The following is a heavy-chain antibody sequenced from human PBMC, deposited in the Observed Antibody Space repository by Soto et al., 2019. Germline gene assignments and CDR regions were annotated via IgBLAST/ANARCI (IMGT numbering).Heavy chain of an antibody. D-gene: IGHD1-1*01. Sequence: DVQLVESGGGLIQPGESLRLSCAAFGFTISGQKYVAWVRQAPGKGLEWVSALYDLDGSFYAASVKGRFTTSSDSSKTTVYLQMNDLRPDDTAVYYCATWHEREHAYDVWGQGKTVTVSS. J-gene: IGHJ3*01. CDR2: LYDLDGS. CDR1: GFTISGQKY. V-gene: IGHV3-53*01. CDR3: ATWHEREHAYDV.